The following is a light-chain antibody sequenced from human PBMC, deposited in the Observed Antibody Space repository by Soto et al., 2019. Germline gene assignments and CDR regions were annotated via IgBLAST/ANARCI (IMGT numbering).Light chain of an antibody. CDR3: LQHNSYPLT. Sequence: DIQMTQSPSTLSASVGDRVTITCRASQSINIWLAWYQQKPGKAPKRLIYAASSLQSGVPSRFSGSGSGTEFTLTISSLQPEDFATYYCLQHNSYPLTFGGGTKVDIK. CDR1: QSINIW. CDR2: AAS. J-gene: IGKJ4*01. V-gene: IGKV1-5*01.